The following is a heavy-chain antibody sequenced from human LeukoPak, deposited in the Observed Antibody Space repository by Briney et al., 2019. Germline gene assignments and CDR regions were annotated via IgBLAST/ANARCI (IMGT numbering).Heavy chain of an antibody. CDR3: AKEGYIVVVPAAV. V-gene: IGHV3-21*01. CDR1: GFTFSSYS. J-gene: IGHJ4*02. Sequence: GGSLRLSCAASGFTFSSYSMNWVRQAPGKGLEWVSSISSSSSYIYYADSVKGRFTISRDNAKNSLYLQMNSLRAEDTAVYYCAKEGYIVVVPAAVWGQGTLVTVSS. CDR2: ISSSSSYI. D-gene: IGHD2-2*01.